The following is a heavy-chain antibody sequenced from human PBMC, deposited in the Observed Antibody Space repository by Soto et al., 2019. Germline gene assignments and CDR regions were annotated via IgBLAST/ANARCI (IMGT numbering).Heavy chain of an antibody. D-gene: IGHD6-19*01. CDR1: GFTFSSYG. Sequence: QVQLVESGGGVVQPGRSLRLSCAASGFTFSSYGMHWVRQAPGKGLEWVAVISYDGSNKYYADSVKGRFTISRDNSKNTLYLQMNSLRAEDTAVYYCAKDVAVAGKVLDAFDYWGQGTLVTVSS. CDR2: ISYDGSNK. J-gene: IGHJ4*02. CDR3: AKDVAVAGKVLDAFDY. V-gene: IGHV3-30*18.